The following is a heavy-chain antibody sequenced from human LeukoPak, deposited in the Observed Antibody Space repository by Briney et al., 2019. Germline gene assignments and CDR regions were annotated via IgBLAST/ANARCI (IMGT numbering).Heavy chain of an antibody. CDR2: INHSGST. Sequence: SETLSLTCAVYGGSFSGYYWGWIRQPPGKGLEWIGEINHSGSTNYNPSLKSRVTISVDTSKNQFSLKLSSVTAADTAVYYCATGSIAVAGTSSWFDPWGQGTLVTVSS. V-gene: IGHV4-34*01. CDR3: ATGSIAVAGTSSWFDP. D-gene: IGHD6-19*01. CDR1: GGSFSGYY. J-gene: IGHJ5*02.